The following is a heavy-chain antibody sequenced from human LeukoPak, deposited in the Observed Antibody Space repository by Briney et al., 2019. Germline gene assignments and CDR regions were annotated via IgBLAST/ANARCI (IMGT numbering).Heavy chain of an antibody. CDR1: GYTYSSSD. Sequence: ASVKVSCKDSGYTYSSSDINWVRQATGQGLEWMGWMNPNSGNTGYVQKLQGRVTMTRNTYISTPYMELSSLRSEDTAVYYCARGVTYCSSTRCYTLDYWGQGTLVIVSS. V-gene: IGHV1-8*01. D-gene: IGHD2-2*02. CDR2: MNPNSGNT. J-gene: IGHJ4*02. CDR3: ARGVTYCSSTRCYTLDY.